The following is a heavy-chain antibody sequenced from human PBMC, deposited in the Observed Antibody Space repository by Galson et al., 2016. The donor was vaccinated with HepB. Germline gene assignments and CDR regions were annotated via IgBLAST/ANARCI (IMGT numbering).Heavy chain of an antibody. CDR3: ARPRVKRADRSGYYAYFDQ. CDR2: ISGSGGST. V-gene: IGHV3-23*01. CDR1: GFTFSTFP. D-gene: IGHD3-22*01. Sequence: SLRLSCAASGFTFSTFPMTWVRQAAGKGLEWVSSISGSGGSTYYADSVKGRFTISRDNFKNTQYLQMNSLRAEDTAVYYCARPRVKRADRSGYYAYFDQWGQGTLVTVSS. J-gene: IGHJ4*02.